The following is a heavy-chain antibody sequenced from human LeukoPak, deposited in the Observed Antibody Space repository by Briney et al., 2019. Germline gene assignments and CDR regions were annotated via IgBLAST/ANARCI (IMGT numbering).Heavy chain of an antibody. CDR1: GFTFSSYW. J-gene: IGHJ4*02. Sequence: GGSLRLSCAASGFTFSSYWMTWVRQAPGKGLEWVANINQDGGDGYSVDSVKGRFTISRDNAKNSLYLQMNSLRAGDAAVYYCATDYHGYFDYWGQGTLVTVSS. CDR3: ATDYHGYFDY. CDR2: INQDGGDG. V-gene: IGHV3-7*01. D-gene: IGHD1-14*01.